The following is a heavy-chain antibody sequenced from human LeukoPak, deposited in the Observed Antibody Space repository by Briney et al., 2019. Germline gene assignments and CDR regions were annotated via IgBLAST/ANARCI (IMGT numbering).Heavy chain of an antibody. D-gene: IGHD3-22*01. J-gene: IGHJ4*02. CDR2: IKSKADGGIS. Sequence: GGSLRPSCAASGFTFSNAWMSWVRQAPGKGLEWVGRIKSKADGGISDYAKPVKGRFTFSRDDPKNTLYLLMNSLKTEDTGVYYCTTTYHYDSSPGSFDYWGQGTLVTVSS. CDR3: TTTYHYDSSPGSFDY. CDR1: GFTFSNAW. V-gene: IGHV3-15*01.